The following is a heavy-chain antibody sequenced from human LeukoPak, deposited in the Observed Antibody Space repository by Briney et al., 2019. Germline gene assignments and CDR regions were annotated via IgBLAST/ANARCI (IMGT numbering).Heavy chain of an antibody. Sequence: GGSLRLSCAASGFTLSSYSMNWVRQAPGKGLEWVSYISSSSSTIYYADSVKGRFTISRDNAQNSLYLQMNSLRAEDTAIYYCVRDRGTYRPIDYWGQGTLVTVSS. J-gene: IGHJ4*02. V-gene: IGHV3-48*04. CDR2: ISSSSSTI. CDR1: GFTLSSYS. D-gene: IGHD1-26*01. CDR3: VRDRGTYRPIDY.